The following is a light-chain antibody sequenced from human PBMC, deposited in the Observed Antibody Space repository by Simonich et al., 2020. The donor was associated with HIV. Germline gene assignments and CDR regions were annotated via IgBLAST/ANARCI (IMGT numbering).Light chain of an antibody. Sequence: EIVLTQSPGTLSLSPGERATLSCRASQSVSSSYLAWYQHKPGQAPRLLIYGASSRATGIPDRFSGSGSGTDVPLTISRREPEDFAVYYCQQYGSSPETFGQGTKVEIK. CDR1: QSVSSSY. CDR2: GAS. V-gene: IGKV3-20*01. J-gene: IGKJ1*01. CDR3: QQYGSSPET.